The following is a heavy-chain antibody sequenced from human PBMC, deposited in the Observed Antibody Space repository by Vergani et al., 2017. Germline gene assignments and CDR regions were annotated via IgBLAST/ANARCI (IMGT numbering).Heavy chain of an antibody. J-gene: IGHJ4*02. Sequence: EVQLLESGGNLVQPVGSLRLSCAASGFTFTNFAMTWVRQAPGEGLEWVSGISGSGGFTYYADSVKGRFTISRDNSKNTMFLQMNNLRAEDTAVYYCTKGSRGYTGYFFDYWGQGTLATVSS. CDR1: GFTFTNFA. CDR3: TKGSRGYTGYFFDY. V-gene: IGHV3-23*01. D-gene: IGHD5-12*01. CDR2: ISGSGGFT.